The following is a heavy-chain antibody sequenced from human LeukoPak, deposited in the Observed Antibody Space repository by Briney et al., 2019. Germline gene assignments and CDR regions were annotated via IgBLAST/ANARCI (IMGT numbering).Heavy chain of an antibody. Sequence: SETLSLTCTVSGDSVSSSNFFWGWIRQPPGKGLEWIGSFHYGGSAFYNPSLKSRVTISVDTSNNHFSLKLTSVTAADSAAYYCARHEYQVFPPANWFDPWGQGTLVTVSS. D-gene: IGHD6-6*01. CDR1: GDSVSSSNFF. CDR2: FHYGGSA. V-gene: IGHV4-39*02. J-gene: IGHJ5*02. CDR3: ARHEYQVFPPANWFDP.